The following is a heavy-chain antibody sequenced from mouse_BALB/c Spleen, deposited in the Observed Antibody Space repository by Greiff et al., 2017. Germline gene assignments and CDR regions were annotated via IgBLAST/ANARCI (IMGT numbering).Heavy chain of an antibody. J-gene: IGHJ4*01. CDR1: GFTFSSYG. D-gene: IGHD2-13*01. Sequence: EVKLVESGGDLVKPGGSLKLSCVASGFTFSSYGMSWVRQTPDKRLEWVATISSGGSYTYYPDSVKGRFTISRDNAKNTLYLQMSSLKSEDTAMYYCARQTRFYAMDYWGQGTSVTVSS. CDR3: ARQTRFYAMDY. V-gene: IGHV5-6*01. CDR2: ISSGGSYT.